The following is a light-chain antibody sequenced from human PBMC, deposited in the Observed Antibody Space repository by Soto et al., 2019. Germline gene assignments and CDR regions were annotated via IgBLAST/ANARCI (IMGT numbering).Light chain of an antibody. J-gene: IGLJ3*02. CDR2: GNR. Sequence: QSVLTQPPSVSGAPGQRVTLSCTGNTSNLGAGYDVHWYQQLPGAAPKLVIFGNRNRPSGVPERFSGSKSGTSASLAITGLQAEDEADYYCQASDYILTASVFGGGTKVTVL. CDR1: TSNLGAGYD. CDR3: QASDYILTASV. V-gene: IGLV1-40*01.